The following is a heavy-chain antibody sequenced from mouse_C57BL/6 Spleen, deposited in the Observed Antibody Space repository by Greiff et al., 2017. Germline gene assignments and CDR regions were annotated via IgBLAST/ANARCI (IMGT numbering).Heavy chain of an antibody. CDR2: IYPGVGDT. CDR3: AQTAQEAYFDY. CDR1: GYAFSSSW. J-gene: IGHJ2*01. Sequence: QVQLKESGPELVKPGASVQISCKASGYAFSSSWMNWVKQRPGQGLEWIGRIYPGVGDTNYNGKFKGKTTLTADKSSSTAYMQLSSLTSEDSAVYFCAQTAQEAYFDYWGQGTTLTVSS. V-gene: IGHV1-82*01. D-gene: IGHD3-2*02.